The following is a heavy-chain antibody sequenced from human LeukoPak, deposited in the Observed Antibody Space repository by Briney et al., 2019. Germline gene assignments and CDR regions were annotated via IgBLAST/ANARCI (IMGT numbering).Heavy chain of an antibody. D-gene: IGHD2-21*02. J-gene: IGHJ3*02. CDR2: INPNSGGT. CDR1: GYTFTGYY. V-gene: IGHV1-2*02. CDR3: AREVGAIVVVTAIYADI. Sequence: ASVKVSCKASGYTFTGYYMHWVRQAPGQGLEWMGGINPNSGGTNYAQKFQGRVTMTRDTSISTAYMELSRLRSDDTAVYYCAREVGAIVVVTAIYADIWGQGTMVTVSS.